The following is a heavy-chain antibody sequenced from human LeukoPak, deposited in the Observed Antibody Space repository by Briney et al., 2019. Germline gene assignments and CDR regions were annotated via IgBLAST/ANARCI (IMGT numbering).Heavy chain of an antibody. CDR2: INHSGST. CDR1: GGSFSGYY. V-gene: IGHV4-34*01. CDR3: ARSEYSYGFDY. D-gene: IGHD5-18*01. J-gene: IGHJ4*02. Sequence: SETLSPTCAVYGGSFSGYYWSWIRQPPGKGLEWIGEINHSGSTNYNPSLKSRVTISVDTSKNQFSLKLSSVTAADTAVYYCARSEYSYGFDYWGQGTLVTVSS.